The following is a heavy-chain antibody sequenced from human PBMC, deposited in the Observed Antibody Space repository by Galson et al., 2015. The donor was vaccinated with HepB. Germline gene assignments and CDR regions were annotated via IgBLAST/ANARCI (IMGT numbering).Heavy chain of an antibody. J-gene: IGHJ4*02. D-gene: IGHD6-13*01. CDR1: GFTFSSYG. CDR2: IWYDGSNK. Sequence: SLRLSCAASGFTFSSYGMHWVRQAPGKGLEWVAVIWYDGSNKYYADSVKGRFTISRDNSKNTLYLQMNSLRAEDTAVYYCARDGGSWYGAVDYWGQGTLVTVSS. CDR3: ARDGGSWYGAVDY. V-gene: IGHV3-33*08.